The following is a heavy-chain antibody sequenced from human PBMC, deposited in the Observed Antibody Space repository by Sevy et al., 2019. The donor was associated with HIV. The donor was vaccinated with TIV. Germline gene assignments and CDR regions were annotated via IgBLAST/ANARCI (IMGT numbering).Heavy chain of an antibody. J-gene: IGHJ6*02. Sequence: SETLSLTCTVSGGSISSYYWSWIRQPAGKGLEWIGRIYTSGSTNYNPSLKSRVTMSVDTSKNQFSLKLSPVTAADTAVYYCARDPDYGGKCYYYYGIDVWGQGTTVTVSS. V-gene: IGHV4-4*07. D-gene: IGHD4-17*01. CDR2: IYTSGST. CDR3: ARDPDYGGKCYYYYGIDV. CDR1: GGSISSYY.